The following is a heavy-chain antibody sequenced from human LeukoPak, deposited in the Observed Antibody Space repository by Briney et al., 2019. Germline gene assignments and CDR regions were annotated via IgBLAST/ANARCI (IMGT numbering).Heavy chain of an antibody. J-gene: IGHJ4*02. CDR2: ISSSSSYI. Sequence: RSGGSLRLSCAASGFTFSSYSMNWVRQAPGKGLEWVSSISSSSSYIYYADSVKGRFTISRDNSKNTLYLQMNSLRAEDTAVYYCAKEVRLHYDSSGYYDYWGQGTLVTVSS. CDR3: AKEVRLHYDSSGYYDY. CDR1: GFTFSSYS. V-gene: IGHV3-21*04. D-gene: IGHD3-22*01.